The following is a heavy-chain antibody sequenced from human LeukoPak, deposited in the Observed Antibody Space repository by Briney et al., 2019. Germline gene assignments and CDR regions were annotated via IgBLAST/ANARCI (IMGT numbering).Heavy chain of an antibody. CDR1: GGSISSGGYY. CDR3: ASISGGGYCSGGSCQPSFYFDY. V-gene: IGHV4-31*03. Sequence: SQTLSLTCTVSGGSISSGGYYWSWIRQHPGKGLKWIGYIYYSGSTYYNPSLKSRVTMSVDTSKNQFSLKLSSVTAADTAVYYCASISGGGYCSGGSCQPSFYFDYWGQGTLVTVSS. D-gene: IGHD2-15*01. CDR2: IYYSGST. J-gene: IGHJ4*02.